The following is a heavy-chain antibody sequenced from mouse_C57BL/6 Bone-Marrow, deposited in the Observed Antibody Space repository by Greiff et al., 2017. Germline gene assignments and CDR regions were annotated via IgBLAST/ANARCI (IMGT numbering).Heavy chain of an antibody. J-gene: IGHJ2*01. D-gene: IGHD1-1*01. V-gene: IGHV7-3*01. Sequence: EVQLVESGGGLVQPGGSLSLSCAASGFTFTDYYMSWVRQPPGKALEWLGFIRNKANGYTTEYSASVKGRFTISRDNSQSILYLQMHALRAEDSATYYCARYYYAFDYWGQGTTLTVSS. CDR1: GFTFTDYY. CDR3: ARYYYAFDY. CDR2: IRNKANGYTT.